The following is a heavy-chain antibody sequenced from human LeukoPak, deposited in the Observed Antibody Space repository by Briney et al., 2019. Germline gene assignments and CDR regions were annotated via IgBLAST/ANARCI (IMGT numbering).Heavy chain of an antibody. CDR3: ARDETGGYFEN. Sequence: GGSLRLSCATSGFTFSNYGMHWVRQAPGKGLVWVAVIWFDGSNQYYADSVKGRFTISRDNAQNSLYLQMNSLRVEDTAVYYCARDETGGYFENWGQGTLVTVSS. V-gene: IGHV3-33*01. D-gene: IGHD3-10*01. CDR2: IWFDGSNQ. J-gene: IGHJ4*02. CDR1: GFTFSNYG.